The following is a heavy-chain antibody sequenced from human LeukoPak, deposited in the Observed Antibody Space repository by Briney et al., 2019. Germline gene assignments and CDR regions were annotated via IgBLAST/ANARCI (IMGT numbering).Heavy chain of an antibody. J-gene: IGHJ4*02. Sequence: GGSLRLSCAASGFTFSTYSMNWVRQAPGKGLEWVSCISTSSTYRSYADSVKGRSTISRDNAKNSLFLQMNSLTAADTAVYCCARSYYDILTGLPYYFDYWGQGALVTVSS. CDR2: ISTSSTYR. CDR1: GFTFSTYS. D-gene: IGHD3-9*01. CDR3: ARSYYDILTGLPYYFDY. V-gene: IGHV3-21*01.